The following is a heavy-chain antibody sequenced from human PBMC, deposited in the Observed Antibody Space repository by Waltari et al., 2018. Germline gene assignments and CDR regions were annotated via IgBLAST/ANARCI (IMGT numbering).Heavy chain of an antibody. CDR3: ATYIGASVGTAAFDV. CDR1: GVSITSNRHY. J-gene: IGHJ3*01. V-gene: IGHV4-39*01. CDR2: VSYSGTT. Sequence: QLQLQESGPRLVRPSETLSLICRVSGVSITSNRHYWAWIRQSPGQGLAWTGTVSYSGTTYISPSLKSRVSVSRDTSKNQVSLILGSVTAADMAVYYCATYIGASVGTAAFDVWGQGTMVTVSS. D-gene: IGHD5-12*01.